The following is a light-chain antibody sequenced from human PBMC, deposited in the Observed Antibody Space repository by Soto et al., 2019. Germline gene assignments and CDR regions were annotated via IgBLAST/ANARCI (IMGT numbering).Light chain of an antibody. CDR2: GNS. V-gene: IGLV1-40*01. Sequence: QSVLTQPPSVSGAPGQRVTISCTGSSSNIGAGDDVHWYQHLPGTAPKLLIYGNSNRPSGVPDRFSGSKSGTSASLAITGLQAEDEADYYCQSYDSSLSVLYVFGTGTKLTVL. J-gene: IGLJ1*01. CDR1: SSNIGAGDD. CDR3: QSYDSSLSVLYV.